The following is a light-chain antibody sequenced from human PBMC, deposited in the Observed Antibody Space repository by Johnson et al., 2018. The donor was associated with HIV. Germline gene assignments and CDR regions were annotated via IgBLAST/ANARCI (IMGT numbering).Light chain of an antibody. CDR3: GTWDRSLSAGGV. Sequence: QSVLTQPTSVSAAPGQKVTISCSGSSSNIGNNYVSWYQQLPGTAPKLLIYDNNKRPSGIPDRFSGSKSGTSATLGITGLQTGDEGDYYCGTWDRSLSAGGVFGTGTKVTVL. CDR1: SSNIGNNY. V-gene: IGLV1-51*01. CDR2: DNN. J-gene: IGLJ1*01.